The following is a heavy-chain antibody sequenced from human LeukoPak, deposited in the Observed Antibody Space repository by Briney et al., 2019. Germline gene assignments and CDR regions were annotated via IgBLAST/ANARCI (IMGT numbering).Heavy chain of an antibody. CDR1: GFTFISYG. CDR3: ARELPREVTLDY. CDR2: INTDGSST. Sequence: AGGSLRLSCAASGFTFISYGMQWVRQAPGKGLVWFSRINTDGSSTSYADSVKGRFTISRDNAKNTLYLQMNSLRAEDTAVYYCARELPREVTLDYWGQGTLVTVSS. J-gene: IGHJ4*01. D-gene: IGHD2-21*02. V-gene: IGHV3-74*01.